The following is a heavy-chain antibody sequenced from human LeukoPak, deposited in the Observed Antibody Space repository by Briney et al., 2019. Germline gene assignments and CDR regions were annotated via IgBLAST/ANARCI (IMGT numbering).Heavy chain of an antibody. CDR2: IYYSGYI. D-gene: IGHD2-21*02. V-gene: IGHV4-31*03. Sequence: SQTLSLTCTVSGGSINSGNYYWNWIRQLPGKGLEWVGYIYYSGYIYYNPSLKSRVAISIDTSKNQFSLKPSSVTAADTAIYYCARDRSSVTGYFDLWGRGTLVTVSS. CDR3: ARDRSSVTGYFDL. J-gene: IGHJ2*01. CDR1: GGSINSGNYY.